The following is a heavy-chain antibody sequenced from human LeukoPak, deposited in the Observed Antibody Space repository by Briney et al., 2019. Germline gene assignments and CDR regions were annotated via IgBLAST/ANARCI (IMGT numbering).Heavy chain of an antibody. D-gene: IGHD6-19*01. J-gene: IGHJ2*01. Sequence: GGSLRLSCAASGFIFRNYWMIWFRQAPGKGLEWVAHIRQDGSEISYVDSVEGRFTISRDNSKNTMYLQMNSLRAEDTAVYFCAKEYSSGWSYWYFDLWGRGTLVTVSS. CDR3: AKEYSSGWSYWYFDL. CDR1: GFIFRNYW. V-gene: IGHV3-7*01. CDR2: IRQDGSEI.